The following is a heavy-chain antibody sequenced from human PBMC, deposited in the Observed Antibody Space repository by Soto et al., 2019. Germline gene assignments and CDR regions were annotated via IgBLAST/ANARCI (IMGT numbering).Heavy chain of an antibody. CDR1: GYTFSRYG. Sequence: ASVKVSCKXSGYTFSRYGISWLRQAPGQGLEWMGWISCYDGNTNYAQRFQDRVTLMTDTSTSTAYMEVRSLRSEDTAMYYCARDSVFGVVNGMDVWGQGTTVTVSS. CDR2: ISCYDGNT. D-gene: IGHD3-3*01. J-gene: IGHJ6*02. CDR3: ARDSVFGVVNGMDV. V-gene: IGHV1-18*04.